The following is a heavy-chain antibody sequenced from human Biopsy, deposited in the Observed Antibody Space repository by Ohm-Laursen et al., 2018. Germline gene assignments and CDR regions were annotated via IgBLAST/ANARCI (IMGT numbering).Heavy chain of an antibody. J-gene: IGHJ4*02. CDR3: ARHGVYGDLRMDY. D-gene: IGHD4-17*01. V-gene: IGHV4-59*05. Sequence: TLSLTCAVSGDSISNDYWSWIRQSAGKGLEWIGSISYTGSTHDNPSLTSRVTISVDTSKNQFSLKLYSLTAADTAVYYCARHGVYGDLRMDYWGQGTLVTVSS. CDR1: GDSISNDY. CDR2: ISYTGST.